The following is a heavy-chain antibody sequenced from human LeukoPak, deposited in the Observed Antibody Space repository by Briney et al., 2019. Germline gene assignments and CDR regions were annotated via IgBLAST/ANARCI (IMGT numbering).Heavy chain of an antibody. V-gene: IGHV3-23*01. Sequence: GGSLRLSCSASGFSVRTYAMGWVRQTPVRGLEWVASIASSGNIMYAESPKGRFTISRDSSTNTVFLPINSLRAEDTAVYHCAKYLQPSGAPYALDFWGQGTKVTVSS. CDR2: IASSGNI. J-gene: IGHJ3*01. D-gene: IGHD2-15*01. CDR1: GFSVRTYA. CDR3: AKYLQPSGAPYALDF.